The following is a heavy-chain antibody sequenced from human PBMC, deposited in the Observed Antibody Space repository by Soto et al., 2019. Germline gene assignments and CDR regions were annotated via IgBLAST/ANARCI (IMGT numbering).Heavy chain of an antibody. D-gene: IGHD3-3*01. CDR1: GGTFSSYA. CDR3: ARWAIFGVVIPKGDWFDP. Sequence: QVQLVQSGAEVKKPGSSVKVSCKASGGTFSSYAISWVRQAPGQGLEWMGGIIPIFGTANYAQKFQGRLTITADESTSTAYMELSSLRSEDTAVYYCARWAIFGVVIPKGDWFDPWGQGTLVTVSS. V-gene: IGHV1-69*01. J-gene: IGHJ5*02. CDR2: IIPIFGTA.